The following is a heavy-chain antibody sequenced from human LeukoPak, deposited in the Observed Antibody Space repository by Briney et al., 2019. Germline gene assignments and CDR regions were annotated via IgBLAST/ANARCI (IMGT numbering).Heavy chain of an antibody. CDR1: GGSVRRGNYY. V-gene: IGHV4-61*10. CDR3: ARVGSTWSNWYFDL. Sequence: SETLSLTCTVSGGSVRRGNYYWTWIRQPAGSGLEWIGRIYTSGTTDYNPSLRTRVTISVDTSKNQFSLKLSSVTAADTAVYYCARVGSTWSNWYFDLWGRGTLVTVSS. D-gene: IGHD6-13*01. CDR2: IYTSGTT. J-gene: IGHJ2*01.